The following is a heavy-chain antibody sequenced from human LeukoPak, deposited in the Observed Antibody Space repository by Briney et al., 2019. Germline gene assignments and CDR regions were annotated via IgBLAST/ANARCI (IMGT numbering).Heavy chain of an antibody. V-gene: IGHV3-23*01. CDR1: GFTFSSYA. D-gene: IGHD3-3*01. CDR2: VSGSGGST. J-gene: IGHJ4*02. Sequence: GGFLSPSYAASGFTFSSYAMSWGRQAPGKGLEWVSAVSGSGGSTYYAASVKGRFTISRDNSKHTLYLQMNTLSAEDTAVYYCAKDGRFLEWLPPYFDYWGQGTLVTVSS. CDR3: AKDGRFLEWLPPYFDY.